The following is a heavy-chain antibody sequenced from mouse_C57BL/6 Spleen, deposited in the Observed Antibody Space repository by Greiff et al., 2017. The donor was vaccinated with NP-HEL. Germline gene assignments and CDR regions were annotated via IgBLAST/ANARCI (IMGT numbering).Heavy chain of an antibody. CDR3: ARGGDVDWFAY. CDR2: ISDGGSYT. V-gene: IGHV5-4*03. D-gene: IGHD3-3*01. Sequence: EVKLVESGGGLVKPGGSLKLSCAASGFTFSSYAMSWVRQTPEKRLEWVATISDGGSYTYYPDNVKGRFTISRDNAKNNLYLQMSHLKSEDTAMYYCARGGDVDWFAYWGQGTLVTVSA. J-gene: IGHJ3*01. CDR1: GFTFSSYA.